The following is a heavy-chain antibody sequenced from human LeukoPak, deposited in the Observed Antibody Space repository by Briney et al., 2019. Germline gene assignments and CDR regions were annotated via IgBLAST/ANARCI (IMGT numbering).Heavy chain of an antibody. CDR2: IYYSGST. Sequence: SETLSLTCTVSGGSISSSSYYWGWIRQPPGKALEWIGSIYYSGSTYYNPSLKSRVTISVDTSKNQFSLKLSSVTAADTAVYYCARHTPRIAAAAGDYWGQGTLVTVSS. D-gene: IGHD6-13*01. V-gene: IGHV4-39*01. J-gene: IGHJ4*02. CDR3: ARHTPRIAAAAGDY. CDR1: GGSISSSSYY.